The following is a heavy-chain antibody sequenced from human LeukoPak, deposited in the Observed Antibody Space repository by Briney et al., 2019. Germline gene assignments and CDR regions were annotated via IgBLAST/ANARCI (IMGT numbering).Heavy chain of an antibody. D-gene: IGHD3-10*01. J-gene: IGHJ6*02. CDR3: AREESGITMVRAARDYYGMDV. V-gene: IGHV3-11*01. CDR2: ISSSGSTI. Sequence: PGGSLRLSYAASGFTFSDYYMSWIRQAPGKGLEWDSYISSSGSTIYYADSVKGRFTISRDNAKNSLYLQMISLRAEDTAVYYCAREESGITMVRAARDYYGMDVWRQGTTVTVSS. CDR1: GFTFSDYY.